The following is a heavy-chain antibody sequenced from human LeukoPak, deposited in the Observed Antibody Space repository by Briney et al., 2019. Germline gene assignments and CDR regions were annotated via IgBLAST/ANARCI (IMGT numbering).Heavy chain of an antibody. CDR2: ISAYNGNT. V-gene: IGHV1-18*01. CDR1: GYTFTSYG. J-gene: IGHJ4*02. D-gene: IGHD6-13*01. CDR3: ARAAQAIAAAGIFDF. Sequence: GASVKVSCKASGYTFTSYGIGWVRQAPGQGLEWMGWISAYNGNTKYAQKLQGRVTMTTDTSTSTAYMELRSLRSDDTAVYYCARAAQAIAAAGIFDFWGQGTLVTVSS.